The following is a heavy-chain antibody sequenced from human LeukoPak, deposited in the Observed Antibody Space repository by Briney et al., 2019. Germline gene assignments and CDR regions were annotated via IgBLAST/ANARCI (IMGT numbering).Heavy chain of an antibody. V-gene: IGHV3-7*04. D-gene: IGHD3-10*01. J-gene: IGHJ4*02. Sequence: GGSLILSCAASGFTFSRYWMSWVRQAPGKGLEWVANTNQEGSEKYYVDSVRGRFTISRDNAKNSLFLQMNSLRAEDTAVYYCARLYYYGSGNYYIYFDFWGQGTLVTVSS. CDR1: GFTFSRYW. CDR3: ARLYYYGSGNYYIYFDF. CDR2: TNQEGSEK.